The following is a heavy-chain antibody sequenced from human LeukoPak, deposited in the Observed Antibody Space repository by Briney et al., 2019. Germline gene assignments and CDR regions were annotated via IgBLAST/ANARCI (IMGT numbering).Heavy chain of an antibody. CDR2: INPNSGGT. CDR1: GYTFINYY. V-gene: IGHV1-2*02. CDR3: ARDRRSTRIAAAGMGY. J-gene: IGHJ4*02. Sequence: GASVKVSCKASGYTFINYYMHWVRQAPGQGLEWMGWINPNSGGTNYAQKFQGRVTMTRDTSISTAYMELSRLRSDDTAVYYCARDRRSTRIAAAGMGYWGQGTLVAVSS. D-gene: IGHD6-13*01.